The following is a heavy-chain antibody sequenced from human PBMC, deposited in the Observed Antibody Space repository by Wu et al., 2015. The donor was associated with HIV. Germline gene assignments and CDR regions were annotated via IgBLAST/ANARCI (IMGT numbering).Heavy chain of an antibody. J-gene: IGHJ4*02. D-gene: IGHD3-22*01. CDR1: GYIFTSYY. Sequence: QVQLVQSGAEVKKPGASVKVSCKASGYIFTSYYIHWVRQAPGQGLEWMGIINPSGGTTSYTQRFQGRVTMTRDTSTSTVYMELSSLRSEDTAVYYCARARGAAGQQSMIVVVTPFDYWAREPWSPSP. CDR3: ARARGAAGQQSMIVVVTPFDY. CDR2: INPSGGTT. V-gene: IGHV1-46*03.